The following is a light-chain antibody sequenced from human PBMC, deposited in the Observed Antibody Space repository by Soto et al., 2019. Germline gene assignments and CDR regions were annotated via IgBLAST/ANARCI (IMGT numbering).Light chain of an antibody. V-gene: IGKV1-5*03. CDR1: QNIDRW. Sequence: DVPMTQSPSTLSASVGDRVTITCRASQNIDRWLAWYQQKPGKAPQLLIYKASTLQSGVPSRFSGSGSGTEFTLTISSLQADDFATYYCQQYSSYCTFGQGTKLEIK. J-gene: IGKJ2*02. CDR2: KAS. CDR3: QQYSSYCT.